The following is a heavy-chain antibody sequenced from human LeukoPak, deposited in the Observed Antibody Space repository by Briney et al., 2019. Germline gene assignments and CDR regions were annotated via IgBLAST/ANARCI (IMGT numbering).Heavy chain of an antibody. CDR1: EYTFTGYY. J-gene: IGHJ6*02. V-gene: IGHV1-8*02. CDR3: ATNLYSSSWPYYYYGMDV. Sequence: ASVKVSCKASEYTFTGYYTQWVRQAPGQGLEWMGWINPNSGNTGYAQKFQGRVTMTRNTSISTAYMELSSLRSEDTAVYYCATNLYSSSWPYYYYGMDVWGQGTTVTVSS. D-gene: IGHD6-13*01. CDR2: INPNSGNT.